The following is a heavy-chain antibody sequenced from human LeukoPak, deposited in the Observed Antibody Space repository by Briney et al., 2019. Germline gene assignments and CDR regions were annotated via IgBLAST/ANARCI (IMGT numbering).Heavy chain of an antibody. Sequence: GGSLRLSCAASGFTFSSYEMNWVRQTPGKGLEWLSYISSSGGTIYYADSVKGRFTISRDNAKSSLYLQMNGLRAEDTAVYYCARDSRQQLFDYWGQGTLVTVSS. CDR3: ARDSRQQLFDY. V-gene: IGHV3-48*03. CDR2: ISSSGGTI. CDR1: GFTFSSYE. D-gene: IGHD4-11*01. J-gene: IGHJ4*02.